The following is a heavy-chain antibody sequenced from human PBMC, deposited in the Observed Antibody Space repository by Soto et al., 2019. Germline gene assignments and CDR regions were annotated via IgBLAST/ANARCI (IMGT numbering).Heavy chain of an antibody. V-gene: IGHV4-59*08. CDR1: GGSISSYY. Sequence: SETLSLTCTVSGGSISSYYWSWIRQPPGKGLEWIGYIYYSGSTNYNPSLKSRVTISVDTSKNQFSLKLSSVTAADTAVYYCARQDTGIAVAGSHSDAFDIWGQGTMVTVSS. CDR2: IYYSGST. CDR3: ARQDTGIAVAGSHSDAFDI. J-gene: IGHJ3*02. D-gene: IGHD6-19*01.